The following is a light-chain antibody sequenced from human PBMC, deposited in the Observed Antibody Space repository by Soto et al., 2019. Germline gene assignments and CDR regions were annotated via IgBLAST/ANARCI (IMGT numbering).Light chain of an antibody. V-gene: IGLV2-23*01. CDR3: SSYAGISTLVV. CDR1: SSDVGSYNL. CDR2: EAN. J-gene: IGLJ2*01. Sequence: QSALTQAASVSGSPGQSITISCTGTSSDVGSYNLVSWYQQHPGTAPKLIIYEANKRPSGLSTRFSGSKSGNTASLTISGLQAEDESDYSCSSYAGISTLVVFGGGTKLTVL.